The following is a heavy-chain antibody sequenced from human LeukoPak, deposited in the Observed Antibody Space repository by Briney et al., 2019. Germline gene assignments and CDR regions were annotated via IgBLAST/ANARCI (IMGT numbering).Heavy chain of an antibody. V-gene: IGHV4-39*01. J-gene: IGHJ4*02. CDR1: GGSISSSSYY. CDR3: ASIPSSSWCYFDY. D-gene: IGHD6-13*01. Sequence: SETLSLTCTVSGGSISSSSYYWGWIRQPPGKGLEWIGSIYYSGSTYYNPSLKSRVTISVDTSKNQFSLKLSSVTAADTAVYYCASIPSSSWCYFDYWGQGTLVTVSS. CDR2: IYYSGST.